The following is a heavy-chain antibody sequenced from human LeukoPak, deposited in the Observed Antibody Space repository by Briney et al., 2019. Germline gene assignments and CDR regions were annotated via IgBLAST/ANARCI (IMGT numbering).Heavy chain of an antibody. Sequence: GGSLRLSCAASGFTFSSYGMHWVRQAPGKGLEWVAFIRYDGSNKYYADSVKGRFTISRDNSKNTLYLQMNSLRAEDTAVYYCAKERGVPAAILQGFDYWGQGTLVTASS. CDR2: IRYDGSNK. J-gene: IGHJ4*02. CDR3: AKERGVPAAILQGFDY. D-gene: IGHD2-2*02. CDR1: GFTFSSYG. V-gene: IGHV3-30*02.